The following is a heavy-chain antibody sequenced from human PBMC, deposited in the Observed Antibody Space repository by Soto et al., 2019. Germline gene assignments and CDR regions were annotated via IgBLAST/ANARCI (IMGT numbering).Heavy chain of an antibody. Sequence: WGSLRLSCAASGFTFGSYAMTWVRQAPGRGLEWVSSISGSGSSTFYADSVKGRFTISKDNSKNTLYLQMNSLRAEDTAVYYCAKAGMSHYYGMDVWGHGTTVTVSS. V-gene: IGHV3-23*01. CDR2: ISGSGSST. CDR1: GFTFGSYA. CDR3: AKAGMSHYYGMDV. J-gene: IGHJ6*02. D-gene: IGHD3-10*01.